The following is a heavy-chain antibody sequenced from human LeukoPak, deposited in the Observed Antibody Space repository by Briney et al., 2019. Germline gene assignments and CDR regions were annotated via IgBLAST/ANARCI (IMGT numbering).Heavy chain of an antibody. CDR3: ARAGINSSSWYVYYYYGMDV. J-gene: IGHJ6*02. Sequence: SVKVSCKASGYTFTRYYMHWVRQAPGQRLEWMGWVNPNSGGTNYAQKFRGWVTMTRDTYISTAYMELSRLRSDDTAVYYCARAGINSSSWYVYYYYGMDVWGQGTTVTVSS. V-gene: IGHV1-2*04. CDR1: GYTFTRYY. D-gene: IGHD6-13*01. CDR2: VNPNSGGT.